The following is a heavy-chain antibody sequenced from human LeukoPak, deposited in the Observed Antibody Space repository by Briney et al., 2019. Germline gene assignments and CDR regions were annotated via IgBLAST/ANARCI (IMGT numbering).Heavy chain of an antibody. Sequence: SETLSLTCTVSGGSISSSSYYWGWIRQPPGKGLEWIGSIYYSGSTYYNPSLKSRVTISVDTSKNQFSLKLSSVTAADTAVYYCARDKKREKGTAMVPYYYYGMDVWGQGTTVTVSS. CDR3: ARDKKREKGTAMVPYYYYGMDV. D-gene: IGHD5-18*01. J-gene: IGHJ6*02. CDR2: IYYSGST. CDR1: GGSISSSSYY. V-gene: IGHV4-39*07.